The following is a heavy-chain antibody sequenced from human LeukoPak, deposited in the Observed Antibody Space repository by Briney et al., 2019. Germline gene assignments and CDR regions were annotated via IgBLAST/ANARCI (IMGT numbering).Heavy chain of an antibody. D-gene: IGHD3-10*01. V-gene: IGHV3-30*03. J-gene: IGHJ4*02. CDR2: ISYDGSNK. CDR1: GFTFSSYG. CDR3: ALLEGSGTEPFDY. Sequence: GGSLRLPCAASGFTFSSYGMHWVRQAPGKGLEWVAVISYDGSNKYYADSVKGRFTISRDNSKNTLYLQMNSLRAEDTAVYYCALLEGSGTEPFDYWGQGTLVTVSS.